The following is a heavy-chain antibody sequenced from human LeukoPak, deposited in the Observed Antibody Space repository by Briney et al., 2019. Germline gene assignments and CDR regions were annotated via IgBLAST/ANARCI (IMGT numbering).Heavy chain of an antibody. CDR1: GYTFTGYY. V-gene: IGHV1-2*02. J-gene: IGHJ4*02. CDR3: RFYDILTGYRDY. CDR2: INPNSGGT. Sequence: GASVKVSCKASGYTFTGYYMHWVRQAPGQGLEWMGWINPNSGGTNYAQKFQGRVTMTRDTSISTAYMELSRLRSDDTAVYYCRFYDILTGYRDYWGQGTLVTASS. D-gene: IGHD3-9*01.